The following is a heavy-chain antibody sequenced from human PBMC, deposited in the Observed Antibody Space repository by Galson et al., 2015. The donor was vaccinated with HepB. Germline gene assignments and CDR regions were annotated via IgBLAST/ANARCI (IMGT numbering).Heavy chain of an antibody. CDR1: GFTFDDYA. Sequence: SLRLSCAASGFTFDDYAMHWVRQAPGKGLEWVSGISWNSGSIGYADSVKDRFTISRDNAKNSLYLQMNSLRAEDTALYYCAKSSYSGTYYYYGMDVWGQGTTVTVSS. CDR2: ISWNSGSI. CDR3: AKSSYSGTYYYYGMDV. D-gene: IGHD5-18*01. V-gene: IGHV3-9*01. J-gene: IGHJ6*02.